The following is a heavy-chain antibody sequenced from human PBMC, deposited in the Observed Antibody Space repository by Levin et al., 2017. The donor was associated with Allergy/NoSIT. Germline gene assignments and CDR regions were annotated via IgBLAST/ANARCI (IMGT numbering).Heavy chain of an antibody. J-gene: IGHJ4*02. CDR3: AKDSVGWFYYGD. V-gene: IGHV3-23*01. Sequence: GGSLRLSCAASGFTFHNFAMTWVRQAPGKGLEWVSAITGSGGKTDYADSVKGRFTISRDNFKNILYLQMNSLRAEDTAVYYCAKDSVGWFYYGDWGQGTLVTVSS. CDR2: ITGSGGKT. CDR1: GFTFHNFA. D-gene: IGHD6-19*01.